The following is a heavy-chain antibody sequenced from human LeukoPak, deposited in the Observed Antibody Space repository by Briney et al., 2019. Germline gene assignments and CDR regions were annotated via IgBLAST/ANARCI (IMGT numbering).Heavy chain of an antibody. CDR2: IGTAGDT. CDR1: GFTFSGYD. CDR3: ARGAYVGDYFDY. V-gene: IGHV3-13*01. Sequence: GGSLRLSCAASGFTFSGYDMHWVRQATGKGLEWVSAIGTAGDTYYPGSVKGRFTISRENAKNSLYLQMNSLRAGDTAVYYCARGAYVGDYFDYWGQGTLVTVSS. J-gene: IGHJ4*02. D-gene: IGHD2-21*01.